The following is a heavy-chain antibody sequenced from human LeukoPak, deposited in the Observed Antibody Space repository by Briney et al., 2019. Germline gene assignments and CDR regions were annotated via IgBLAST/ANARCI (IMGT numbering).Heavy chain of an antibody. V-gene: IGHV3-48*02. CDR2: ISSSSYII. CDR3: ARDYARGYFDY. Sequence: GGSLRLSCAASGFSFSTYSMNWVRQAPGKGLEWVSYISSSSYIIYYADSVKGRLTISRDSAQNTLYPQMNSLRDEDTAVYYCARDYARGYFDYWGQGILVTVSS. J-gene: IGHJ4*02. CDR1: GFSFSTYS. D-gene: IGHD2-2*01.